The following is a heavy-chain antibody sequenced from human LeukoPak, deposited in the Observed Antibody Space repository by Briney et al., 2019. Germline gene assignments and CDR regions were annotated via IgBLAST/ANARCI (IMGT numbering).Heavy chain of an antibody. CDR2: ISSSSSYI. Sequence: PGGSLRLSCAASGFTFSSYSMNWVRRAPGKGLEWVSSISSSSSYIYYADSVKGRFTISRDNAKNSLYLQMNSLRAEDTAVYYCARDGYDFWSDIEPYYFVYWGQGTLVTVSS. J-gene: IGHJ4*02. D-gene: IGHD3-3*01. CDR3: ARDGYDFWSDIEPYYFVY. V-gene: IGHV3-21*01. CDR1: GFTFSSYS.